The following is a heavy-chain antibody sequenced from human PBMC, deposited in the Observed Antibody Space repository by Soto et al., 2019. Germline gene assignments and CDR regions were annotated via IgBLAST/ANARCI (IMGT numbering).Heavy chain of an antibody. D-gene: IGHD6-19*01. J-gene: IGHJ6*02. CDR1: GYSFTSCW. CDR2: IYPGDSDT. Sequence: PGESLKISCKGSGYSFTSCWIGWVRQMPGKGLEWMGIIYPGDSDTRYSPSFQGQVTISADKSISTAYLQWSSLKASDTAMYYCARTPVAGKIRGCYYGMDVWGQGTTVTVSS. CDR3: ARTPVAGKIRGCYYGMDV. V-gene: IGHV5-51*01.